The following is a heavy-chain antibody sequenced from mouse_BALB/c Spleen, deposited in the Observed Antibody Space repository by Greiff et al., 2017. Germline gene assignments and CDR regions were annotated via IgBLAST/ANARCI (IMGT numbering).Heavy chain of an antibody. CDR2: ISSGSSTI. V-gene: IGHV5-17*02. Sequence: EVLLVESGGGLVQPGGSRKLSCAASGFTFSSFGMHWVRQAPEKGLEWVAYISSGSSTIYYADTVKGRFTISRDNPKNTLFLQMNSLRSEDTAMYYCARRNWDEGFAYWGQGTLVTVSA. CDR3: ARRNWDEGFAY. CDR1: GFTFSSFG. J-gene: IGHJ3*01. D-gene: IGHD4-1*01.